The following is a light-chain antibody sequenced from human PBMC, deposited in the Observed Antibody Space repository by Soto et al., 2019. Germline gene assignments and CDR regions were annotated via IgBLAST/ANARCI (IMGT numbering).Light chain of an antibody. Sequence: QSVLTQPASVSGSPGQSITISCTGTRNDVGSYNLVSWYQHHPGKAPKLMIYEGSKRPSGVSNRFSGSKSANTASLTISGLQAEDEADYYCCSYAGSSAPAVFGGGTQLTVL. V-gene: IGLV2-23*01. J-gene: IGLJ7*01. CDR1: RNDVGSYNL. CDR3: CSYAGSSAPAV. CDR2: EGS.